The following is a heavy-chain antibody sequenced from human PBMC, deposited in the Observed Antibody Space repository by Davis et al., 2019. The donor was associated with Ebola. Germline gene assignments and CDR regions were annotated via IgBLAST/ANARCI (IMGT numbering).Heavy chain of an antibody. Sequence: GESLKISCSASGFIFSTYVMSWVRQAPGKGLEWVAVISYDGNNDYYSDSVKGRFTISRDNSKNTLYLQMNSLRAEDTAVYYCAKEGLLWFGELLYYYYGMDVWGQGTTVTVSS. D-gene: IGHD3-10*01. CDR3: AKEGLLWFGELLYYYYGMDV. CDR1: GFIFSTYV. CDR2: ISYDGNND. J-gene: IGHJ6*02. V-gene: IGHV3-30*18.